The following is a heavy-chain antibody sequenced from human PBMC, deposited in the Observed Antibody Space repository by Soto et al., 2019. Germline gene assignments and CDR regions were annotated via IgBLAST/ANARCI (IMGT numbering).Heavy chain of an antibody. CDR3: ARDPPYGSGTSQNYGMDV. J-gene: IGHJ6*02. D-gene: IGHD3-10*01. Sequence: GGSLRLSCAASGFTFSSYWMSWVRQAPGKGLEWVANIKQDGSETYYADSVKGRFTISRDNAKNSLYLQMNSLRAEDTAVYYCARDPPYGSGTSQNYGMDVWGQGTTVTVSS. CDR1: GFTFSSYW. V-gene: IGHV3-7*01. CDR2: IKQDGSET.